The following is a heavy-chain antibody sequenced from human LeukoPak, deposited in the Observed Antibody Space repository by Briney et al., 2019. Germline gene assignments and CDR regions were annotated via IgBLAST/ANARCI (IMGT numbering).Heavy chain of an antibody. Sequence: SETLSLTCTVSGGSISSYYWTWIRQLAGKGLEWIGRIYTSGNTNYNPSLKSRVTMSVDTSKNQFSLKLSSVTAADTAVYYCARWRDKFSTRVDPGAFDIWGQGTMVTVSS. CDR1: GGSISSYY. CDR2: IYTSGNT. CDR3: ARWRDKFSTRVDPGAFDI. V-gene: IGHV4-4*07. J-gene: IGHJ3*02. D-gene: IGHD2-2*01.